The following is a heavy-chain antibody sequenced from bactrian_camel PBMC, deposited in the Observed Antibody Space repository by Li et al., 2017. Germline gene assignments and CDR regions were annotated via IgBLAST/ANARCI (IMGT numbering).Heavy chain of an antibody. CDR3: ASARWCEEQGSRECEYVY. Sequence: HVQLVESGGGSAQAGGSLRVSCSASRNSKRRHCMGWFRQPIGQEREGVAAIYTGGGSMWYADSVKGRFTISRDRAKNWLYLEMNDLKAEDSGMYYCASARWCEEQGSRECEYVYWGSGTQVTVS. J-gene: IGHJ4*01. CDR2: IYTGGGSM. D-gene: IGHD3*01. V-gene: IGHV3S1*01. CDR1: RNSKRRHC.